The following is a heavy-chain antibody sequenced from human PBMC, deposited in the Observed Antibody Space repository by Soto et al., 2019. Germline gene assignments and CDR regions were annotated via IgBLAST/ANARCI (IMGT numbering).Heavy chain of an antibody. Sequence: GAAVKVSCNASGYTFTRYGISWVRQAPGQRLEWMGWISAYNGNTNYAQKLQGRVTMTTDTSTSTAYMELRSLRSDDTAVYYCARGYSSGCFFDWFDPWGQGTLVTVSS. CDR2: ISAYNGNT. CDR3: ARGYSSGCFFDWFDP. J-gene: IGHJ5*02. V-gene: IGHV1-18*04. D-gene: IGHD6-19*01. CDR1: GYTFTRYG.